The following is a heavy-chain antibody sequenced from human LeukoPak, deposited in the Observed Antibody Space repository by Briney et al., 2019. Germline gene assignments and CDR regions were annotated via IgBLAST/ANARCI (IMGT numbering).Heavy chain of an antibody. Sequence: PGGSLRLSCAASGFTFSSYAMHWVRQAPGKGLEWVAVISYDGSNKYYADSVKGRFTISRDNSKNTLYLQMNSLRAEDTAVYYCARGLYSNYDQPIDYWGQGTLVTVSS. J-gene: IGHJ4*02. CDR3: ARGLYSNYDQPIDY. V-gene: IGHV3-30*04. D-gene: IGHD4-11*01. CDR1: GFTFSSYA. CDR2: ISYDGSNK.